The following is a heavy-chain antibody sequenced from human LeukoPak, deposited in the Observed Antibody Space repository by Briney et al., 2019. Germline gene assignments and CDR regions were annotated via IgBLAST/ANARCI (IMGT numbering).Heavy chain of an antibody. CDR3: ARDRGGGYSYGYGTFIDY. CDR2: INPSGGST. Sequence: ASVKVSYKASGYTFTSYYMHWVRQAPGQGLEWMGIINPSGGSTSYAQKFQGRVTMTRDMSTSTVYMKLSSLRSEDTAVYYCARDRGGGYSYGYGTFIDYWGQGTLVTVSS. D-gene: IGHD5-18*01. V-gene: IGHV1-46*01. CDR1: GYTFTSYY. J-gene: IGHJ4*02.